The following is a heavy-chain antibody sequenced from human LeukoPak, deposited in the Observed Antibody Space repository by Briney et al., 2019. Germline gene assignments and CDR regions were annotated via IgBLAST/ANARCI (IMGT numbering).Heavy chain of an antibody. V-gene: IGHV1-3*01. CDR1: GYTFTSYA. J-gene: IGHJ5*02. Sequence: ASVKVSCKASGYTFTSYAMHWVRQAPGQRLEWMGWINAGNGNTKYSQKFQGRVTMTEDTSTDIAYMELSSLRSEDTAVYYCATEGYCSSTSCYSWFDPWGQGTLVTVSS. D-gene: IGHD2-2*02. CDR2: INAGNGNT. CDR3: ATEGYCSSTSCYSWFDP.